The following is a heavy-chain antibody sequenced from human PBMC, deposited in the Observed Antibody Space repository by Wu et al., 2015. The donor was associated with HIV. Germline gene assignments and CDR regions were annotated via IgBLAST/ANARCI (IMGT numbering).Heavy chain of an antibody. CDR2: INPNTGST. Sequence: QVQLVQSGAEVKKPGASVKVSCKASGYRFTGYYIHWVRQAPGQGLEWMGWINPNTGSTDYAQNFQGRVTMTSDASVTTAYMQLRSLRSDDTAVYYCVSLSQNHLASPSWGQGTLVTVSS. J-gene: IGHJ5*02. V-gene: IGHV1-2*02. CDR3: VSLSQNHLASPS. D-gene: IGHD1-14*01. CDR1: GYRFTGYY.